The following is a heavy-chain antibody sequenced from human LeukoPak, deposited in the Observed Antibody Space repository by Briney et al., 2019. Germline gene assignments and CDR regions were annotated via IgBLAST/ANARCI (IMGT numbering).Heavy chain of an antibody. CDR3: ARDIYDFWSGYPIFDY. Sequence: PSETLSLTCTVSGGSISSYYWSWIRQPPGKGLEWIGYIYYSGSTYYNPSLKSRVTISVDRSKNQFSLKLSSVTAADTAVYYCARDIYDFWSGYPIFDYWGQGTLVTVSS. CDR2: IYYSGST. D-gene: IGHD3/OR15-3a*01. CDR1: GGSISSYY. V-gene: IGHV4-59*12. J-gene: IGHJ4*02.